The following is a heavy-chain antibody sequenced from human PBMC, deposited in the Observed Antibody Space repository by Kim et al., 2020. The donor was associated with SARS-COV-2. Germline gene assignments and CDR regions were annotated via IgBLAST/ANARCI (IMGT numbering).Heavy chain of an antibody. CDR1: GYTFTSYG. Sequence: ASVKVSCKASGYTFTSYGISWVRQAPGQGLEWMGWISAYNGNTNYAQKLQGRVTMTTDTSTSTAYMELRSLRSDDTAVYYCARGGDLMSSGWYLPNFDYSGQGTLVTVSS. D-gene: IGHD6-19*01. CDR2: ISAYNGNT. CDR3: ARGGDLMSSGWYLPNFDY. V-gene: IGHV1-18*04. J-gene: IGHJ4*02.